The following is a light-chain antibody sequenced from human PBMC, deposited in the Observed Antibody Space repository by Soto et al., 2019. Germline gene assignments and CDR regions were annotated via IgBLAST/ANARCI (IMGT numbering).Light chain of an antibody. CDR1: QSINSW. V-gene: IGKV1-5*03. Sequence: DIQLTQSPSTLSASEGDRVTITCRASQSINSWLAWYQQKPGKAPKLLVYKASSLESGVPSRFSGSGSGTEFTLTISTLQPDDFATYYCQQYEAYPLTFGGGTKVEI. CDR3: QQYEAYPLT. CDR2: KAS. J-gene: IGKJ4*01.